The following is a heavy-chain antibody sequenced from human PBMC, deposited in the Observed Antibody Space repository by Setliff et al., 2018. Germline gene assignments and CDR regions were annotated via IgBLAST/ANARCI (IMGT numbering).Heavy chain of an antibody. D-gene: IGHD6-13*01. J-gene: IGHJ5*02. CDR3: ARDGISWLNWLDP. V-gene: IGHV1-2*02. CDR2: INPKSGVT. Sequence: ASVKVSCKASGYSFSDFYIHWVRQVPGREPEWMGSINPKSGVTRYVQKFQGRVTITRDTSISTAYMELSSLRSDDTAVYYCARDGISWLNWLDPWGQGTPVTVSS. CDR1: GYSFSDFY.